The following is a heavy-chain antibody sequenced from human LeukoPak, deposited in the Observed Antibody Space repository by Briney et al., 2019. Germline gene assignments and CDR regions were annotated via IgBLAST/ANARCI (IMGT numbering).Heavy chain of an antibody. D-gene: IGHD5-18*01. Sequence: RASVKVSCKASGYTFTGYYMHWVRQAPGQGLEWMGIINPSGGSTSYAQKFQGRVTMTRDMSTSTVYMELSSLRSEDTAVYYCARDSLPDTAMVTGLDYWGQGTLVTVSS. V-gene: IGHV1-46*01. CDR2: INPSGGST. CDR3: ARDSLPDTAMVTGLDY. J-gene: IGHJ4*02. CDR1: GYTFTGYY.